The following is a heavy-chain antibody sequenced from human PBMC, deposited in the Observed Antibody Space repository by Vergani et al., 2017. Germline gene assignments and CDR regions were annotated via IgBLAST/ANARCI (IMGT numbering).Heavy chain of an antibody. CDR2: ISYDGSNK. D-gene: IGHD3-22*01. J-gene: IGHJ4*02. CDR1: GFTFSSYG. V-gene: IGHV3-30*03. CDR3: HSSGYFSIDY. Sequence: QVQLVESGGGVVQPGRSLRLSCAASGFTFSSYGMHWVRQAPGKGLEWVAVISYDGSNKYYADSVKGRFTISRDNSKNTLYLQMNSLRAEDTAVYYCHSSGYFSIDYWGQGTLVTVSS.